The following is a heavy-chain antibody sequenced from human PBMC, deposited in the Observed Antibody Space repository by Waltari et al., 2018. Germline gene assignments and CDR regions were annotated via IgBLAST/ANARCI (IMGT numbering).Heavy chain of an antibody. CDR1: GGSISSSSYY. CDR3: ARDGGAVEAFDI. CDR2: IYYSWST. D-gene: IGHD1-1*01. V-gene: IGHV4-39*07. J-gene: IGHJ3*02. Sequence: QLQLQESGPGLVKPSETLSLTCTVSGGSISSSSYYWGWIRQPPGKGLEWLGSIYYSWSTYYHPSLKSRVTISVDTSKNQFSLKLGSVTAADTAVYYCARDGGAVEAFDIWGQGTMVTVSS.